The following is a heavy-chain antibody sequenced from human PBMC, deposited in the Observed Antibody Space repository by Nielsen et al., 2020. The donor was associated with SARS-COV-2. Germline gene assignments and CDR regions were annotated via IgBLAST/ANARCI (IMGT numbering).Heavy chain of an antibody. J-gene: IGHJ6*02. CDR1: GFTFSSYG. Sequence: GGSLRLSCAASGFTFSSYGMHWVRQAPGKGLEWVAVISYDGSNKYYADSVKGRFTISRDNSKNTLYPQMNSLRAEDTAVYYCAKDSSGWYPDYYYGMDVWGQGTTVTVSS. CDR3: AKDSSGWYPDYYYGMDV. D-gene: IGHD6-19*01. CDR2: ISYDGSNK. V-gene: IGHV3-30*18.